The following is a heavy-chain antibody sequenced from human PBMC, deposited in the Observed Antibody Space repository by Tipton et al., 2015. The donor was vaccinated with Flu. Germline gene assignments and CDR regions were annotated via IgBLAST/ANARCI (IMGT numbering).Heavy chain of an antibody. CDR3: ARHVSDYDDLTPDWFDL. V-gene: IGHV4-39*01. D-gene: IGHD4/OR15-4a*01. CDR1: GGSMSSDSQY. Sequence: GLVKPSETLSVTCTVSGGSMSSDSQYWGWIRQSPGKGLQWIGSLYYSGRSYSNPSLKSRVMITGDMSKNQFSLNLASVTAADTAVYYCARHVSDYDDLTPDWFDLWGQGILVSVSS. J-gene: IGHJ5*02. CDR2: LYYSGRS.